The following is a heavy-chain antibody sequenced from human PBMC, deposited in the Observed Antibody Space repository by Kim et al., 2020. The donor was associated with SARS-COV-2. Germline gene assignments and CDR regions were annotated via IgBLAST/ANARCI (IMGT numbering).Heavy chain of an antibody. CDR3: AREETAHYYGSGRNGMDV. CDR2: IYYSGST. V-gene: IGHV4-61*01. Sequence: SETLSLTCTVSGGSVSSGSYYWSWIRQPPGKGLEWIGYIYYSGSTNYNPSLKSRVTISVDTSKNQFSLKLSSVTAADTAVYYCAREETAHYYGSGRNGMDVWGQGTTVTVSS. CDR1: GGSVSSGSYY. D-gene: IGHD3-10*01. J-gene: IGHJ6*02.